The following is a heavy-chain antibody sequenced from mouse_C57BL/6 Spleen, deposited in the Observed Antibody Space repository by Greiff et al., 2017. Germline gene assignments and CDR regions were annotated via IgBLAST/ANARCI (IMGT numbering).Heavy chain of an antibody. CDR1: GFSLTSYG. J-gene: IGHJ2*01. D-gene: IGHD1-1*01. Sequence: VQVVESGPGLVQPSQSLSITCTVSGFSLTSYGVHWVRQSPGKGLEWLGVIWSGGSTDYNAAFISRLSISKDNSKSQVFFKMNSLQADDTAIYYCARGGTTVVAPFDYWGQGTTLTVSS. CDR3: ARGGTTVVAPFDY. V-gene: IGHV2-2*01. CDR2: IWSGGST.